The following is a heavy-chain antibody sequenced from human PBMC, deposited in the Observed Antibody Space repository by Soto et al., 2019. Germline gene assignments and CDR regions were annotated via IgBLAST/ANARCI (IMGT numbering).Heavy chain of an antibody. J-gene: IGHJ4*02. CDR3: ASSPHKDSRPDY. Sequence: RLSCAASGFTFSSYWMSWVRQAPGRGLEWMANIKYDGSEKYYVDSMKGRLTISRDNAKNSLYLQMNSLRAEDTAVYYCASSPHKDSRPDYWGQGTLVTVSS. CDR2: IKYDGSEK. CDR1: GFTFSSYW. V-gene: IGHV3-7*03. D-gene: IGHD3-22*01.